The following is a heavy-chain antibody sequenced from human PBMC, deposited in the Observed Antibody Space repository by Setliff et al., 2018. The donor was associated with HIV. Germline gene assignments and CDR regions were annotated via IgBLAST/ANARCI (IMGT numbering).Heavy chain of an antibody. Sequence: GGSLRLSCAASGFTFDDYGFNWVRQAPGKGLERVSGINYNGSSTSYADSVKGRFTISRDNAKNTLYLQMNSLRAEDTAVYYCALAGRAVYYWGQGTLVTVSS. CDR1: GFTFDDYG. CDR3: ALAGRAVYY. V-gene: IGHV3-20*04. J-gene: IGHJ4*02. CDR2: INYNGSST. D-gene: IGHD6-19*01.